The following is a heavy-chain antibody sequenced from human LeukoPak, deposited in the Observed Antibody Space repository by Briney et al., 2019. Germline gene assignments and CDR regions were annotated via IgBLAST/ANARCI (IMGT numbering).Heavy chain of an antibody. V-gene: IGHV3-21*04. J-gene: IGHJ4*02. CDR1: GFTFSSYS. Sequence: PGGSLRLSCAASGFTFSSYSMNWVRQAPGKGLEWVSSISSSSSYIYYADSVKGRFTISRDNAKNSLYLQMNSLRAEDTAVYYCAKGVGSGSTFFDYWGQGTLVTVSS. CDR2: ISSSSSYI. D-gene: IGHD3-10*01. CDR3: AKGVGSGSTFFDY.